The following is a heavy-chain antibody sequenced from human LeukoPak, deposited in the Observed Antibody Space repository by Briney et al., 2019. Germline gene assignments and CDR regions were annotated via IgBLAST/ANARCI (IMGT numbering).Heavy chain of an antibody. J-gene: IGHJ4*02. V-gene: IGHV3-23*01. CDR3: AKRRYSSGWSPIDY. Sequence: PGGSLRLSCAASGFTFSNYGMRWVRQAPGKGLEWVSAISGSGGSTYYADSVKGRFTISRDNSKNTLYLQMNSLRAEDTAVYYCAKRRYSSGWSPIDYWGQGTLVTVSS. CDR2: ISGSGGST. D-gene: IGHD6-19*01. CDR1: GFTFSNYG.